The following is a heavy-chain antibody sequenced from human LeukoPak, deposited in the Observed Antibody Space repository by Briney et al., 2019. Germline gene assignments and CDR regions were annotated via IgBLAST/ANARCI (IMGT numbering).Heavy chain of an antibody. CDR3: ASTYCSGGSCYSPLDY. CDR1: GGSFSGYY. CDR2: INHSGST. D-gene: IGHD2-15*01. V-gene: IGHV4-34*01. J-gene: IGHJ4*02. Sequence: SETLSLTCAVYGGSFSGYYWSWIRQPPGKGLEWIGEINHSGSTNYNPSLKSRVTISVDTSKNQLSLKLSSVTAADTAVYYCASTYCSGGSCYSPLDYWGQGTLVTVSS.